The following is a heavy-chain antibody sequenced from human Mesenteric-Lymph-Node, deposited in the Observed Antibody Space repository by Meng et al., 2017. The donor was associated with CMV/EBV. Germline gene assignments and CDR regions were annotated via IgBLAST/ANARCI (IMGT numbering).Heavy chain of an antibody. CDR1: GDSVSSNRAA. CDR3: VRSSITGGFDP. CDR2: TYFRSTWSN. D-gene: IGHD1-20*01. Sequence: SQTRSLTGGISGDSVSSNRAAWNWIRQSPSRGLEWLGRTYFRSTWSNDYAISVKGRIGINPDTSKNQFSLHLTSLTPEDTAVYYCVRSSITGGFDPWGQGTLVTVSS. V-gene: IGHV6-1*01. J-gene: IGHJ5*02.